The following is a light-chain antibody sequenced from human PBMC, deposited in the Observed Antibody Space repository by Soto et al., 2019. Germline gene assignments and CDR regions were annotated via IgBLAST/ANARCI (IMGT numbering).Light chain of an antibody. Sequence: EIVLTQSPATLSVSPGERATLSCRASQSVSSNLAWYQQKPGQAPGLLMYGASIRAAGVPSRFSGSGSGTDFTLTISSLEPEDFAVYYCQQRSTWPLTFGGGTKVDIK. CDR3: QQRSTWPLT. V-gene: IGKV3-11*01. CDR2: GAS. CDR1: QSVSSN. J-gene: IGKJ4*01.